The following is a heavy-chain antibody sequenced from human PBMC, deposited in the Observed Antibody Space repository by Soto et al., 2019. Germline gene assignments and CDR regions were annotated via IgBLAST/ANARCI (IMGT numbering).Heavy chain of an antibody. V-gene: IGHV3-15*07. D-gene: IGHD1-1*01. CDR2: IKSKTDGGTT. CDR1: GFTFSNAW. CDR3: TTVPPTGTTTIYYYYYGMDV. Sequence: PWGSLRLSCAASGFTFSNAWMNWVRQAPGKGLEWVGRIKSKTDGGTTDYAAPVKGRFTISRDDSKNTLYLQMNSLKTEDTAVYYCTTVPPTGTTTIYYYYYGMDVWGQGTTVTVSS. J-gene: IGHJ6*02.